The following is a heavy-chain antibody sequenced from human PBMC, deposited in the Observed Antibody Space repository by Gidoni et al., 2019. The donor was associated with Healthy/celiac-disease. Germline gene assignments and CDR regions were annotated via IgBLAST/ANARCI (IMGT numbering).Heavy chain of an antibody. V-gene: IGHV4-30-4*01. Sequence: QVQLQESGPGLVKPSQTLSLTCTVSGGSISSGDYYWSWIRQPPGKGLGWIGYIYYSGSTYYNPSLKSRVTISVDTSKNQFSLKLSSVTAADTAVDYCARVGIFGVVIGWFDPWGQGTLVTVSS. D-gene: IGHD3-3*01. J-gene: IGHJ5*02. CDR1: GGSISSGDYY. CDR2: IYYSGST. CDR3: ARVGIFGVVIGWFDP.